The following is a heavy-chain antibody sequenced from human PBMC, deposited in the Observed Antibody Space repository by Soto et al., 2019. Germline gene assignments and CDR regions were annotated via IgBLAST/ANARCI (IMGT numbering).Heavy chain of an antibody. CDR1: GGTFSSYA. J-gene: IGHJ6*02. CDR2: SIPIFGTA. CDR3: ARSAGYNPIGYYDGMDV. Sequence: QVQLVQSGAEVKKPGSSVKVSCKASGGTFSSYAISWVRQAPGQGLEWMGGSIPIFGTANYAQKFQGGVTITADESTSTAYMEVSSLRSEDTAVYYCARSAGYNPIGYYDGMDVWGQGTTVTDSS. V-gene: IGHV1-69*01. D-gene: IGHD3-9*01.